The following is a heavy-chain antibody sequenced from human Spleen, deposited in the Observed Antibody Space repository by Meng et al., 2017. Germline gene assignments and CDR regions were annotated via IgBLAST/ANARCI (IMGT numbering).Heavy chain of an antibody. D-gene: IGHD2-21*01. V-gene: IGHV1-2*06. CDR1: GYTFTAYF. Sequence: ASVKVSCKASGYTFTAYFIYWVRQAPGQGLEWMGRINPRSGGTNSAQKFQGRITISRDNAKKSLCLQLNSLGAEDTAVYYCARDENISLGKLFGDYWGQGTLVTVSS. CDR2: INPRSGGT. CDR3: ARDENISLGKLFGDY. J-gene: IGHJ4*02.